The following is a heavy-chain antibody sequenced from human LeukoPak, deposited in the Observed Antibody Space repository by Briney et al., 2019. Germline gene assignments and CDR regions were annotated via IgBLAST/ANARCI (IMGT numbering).Heavy chain of an antibody. CDR2: IYTSGST. CDR1: GGSISSGSYY. CDR3: AGDGTYYYDSSGPPTNFDI. D-gene: IGHD3-22*01. V-gene: IGHV4-61*02. J-gene: IGHJ3*02. Sequence: SETLSLTCTVSGGSISSGSYYWSWIRQPAGKGLEWIGRIYTSGSTNYNPSLKSRVTKSVDTSKNQFSLKLSSVTAADTAVYYCAGDGTYYYDSSGPPTNFDIWGQGTMVTVSS.